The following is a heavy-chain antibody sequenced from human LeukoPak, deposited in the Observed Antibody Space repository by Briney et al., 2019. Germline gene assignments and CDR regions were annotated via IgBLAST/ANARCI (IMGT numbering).Heavy chain of an antibody. CDR1: GYSISSGYY. CDR3: ARACGNYCHYMDV. J-gene: IGHJ6*03. V-gene: IGHV4-38-2*01. CDR2: IYHSGST. D-gene: IGHD5-12*01. Sequence: PSETLSLTCVVSGYSISSGYYWGWIRPPPGKGLEWIGNIYHSGSTYYNPSLKSRVTMSVDTSKNKFSLKLSSMTAADTAVYYCARACGNYCHYMDVWGKGTTVTVSS.